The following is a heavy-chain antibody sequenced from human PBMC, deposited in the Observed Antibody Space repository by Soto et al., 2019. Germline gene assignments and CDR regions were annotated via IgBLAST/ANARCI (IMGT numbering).Heavy chain of an antibody. CDR1: GFTFSSYE. Sequence: SGGSLRLSCAASGFTFSSYEMNWVRQAPGKGLEWVSYISSSGSTIYYADSVKGRFTISRDNAKNSLYLQMNSLRAEDTAVYYCASEVVVVAATSFDYWGQGTLVTVSS. D-gene: IGHD2-15*01. J-gene: IGHJ4*02. CDR3: ASEVVVVAATSFDY. V-gene: IGHV3-48*03. CDR2: ISSSGSTI.